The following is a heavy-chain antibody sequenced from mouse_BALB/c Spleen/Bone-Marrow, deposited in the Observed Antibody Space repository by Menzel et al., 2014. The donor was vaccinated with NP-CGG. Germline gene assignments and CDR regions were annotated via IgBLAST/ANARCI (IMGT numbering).Heavy chain of an antibody. D-gene: IGHD2-10*01. CDR3: ARAYYWYAMDY. Sequence: EVQLVESGPGPVKPSQTVSLTCTVTGISITTGNYRWSWIRQFPGNKLEWIGYIYYSGTITYNPSLTSRTTITRDTSKNQFFLEMNSLTAEDTATYYCARAYYWYAMDYWGQGTSVTVSS. J-gene: IGHJ4*01. V-gene: IGHV3-5*02. CDR2: IYYSGTI. CDR1: GISITTGNYR.